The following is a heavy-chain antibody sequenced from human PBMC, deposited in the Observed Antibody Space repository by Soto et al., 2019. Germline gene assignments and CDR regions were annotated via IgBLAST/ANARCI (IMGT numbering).Heavy chain of an antibody. Sequence: PGGSLRLSCAASGFTFSSYEMNLVRQAPGKGLEWVANIKQDGSEKYYVDSVKGRFTISRDNAKNSLYLQMNSLRAEDTAVYYCASYSSGYYYRVDYWGQGTLVTVSS. CDR1: GFTFSSYE. J-gene: IGHJ4*02. CDR2: IKQDGSEK. D-gene: IGHD3-22*01. CDR3: ASYSSGYYYRVDY. V-gene: IGHV3-7*01.